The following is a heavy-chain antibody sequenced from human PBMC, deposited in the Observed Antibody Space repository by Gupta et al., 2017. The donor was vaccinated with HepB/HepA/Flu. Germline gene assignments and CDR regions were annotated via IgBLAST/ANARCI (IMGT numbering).Heavy chain of an antibody. D-gene: IGHD6-13*01. Sequence: EVHLVESGGGLVQPGRSLRLSCATSGFMFDEYAMHWVRQVPGKGLEWVSGITWNSGRIDYADSVKGRFTISRDNAKKSLYLQMNSLRAEDTALYYCAGGYRGNHGSLSCCEYWGQGSLVTVSS. J-gene: IGHJ4*02. CDR1: GFMFDEYA. CDR3: AGGYRGNHGSLSCCEY. V-gene: IGHV3-9*01. CDR2: ITWNSGRI.